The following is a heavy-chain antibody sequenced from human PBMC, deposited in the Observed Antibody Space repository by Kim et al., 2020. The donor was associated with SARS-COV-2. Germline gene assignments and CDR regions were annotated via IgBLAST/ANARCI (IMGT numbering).Heavy chain of an antibody. CDR1: GFTFSSYG. V-gene: IGHV3-30*18. CDR3: AKTGRGSSVYGSLDY. J-gene: IGHJ4*01. CDR2: ISYDGSNK. D-gene: IGHD6-6*01. Sequence: GGSLRLSCAASGFTFSSYGMHWVRQAPGKGLEWVAVISYDGSNKYYADSVKGRFTISRDNSKNTLYLQMNSLRAEDTAVYYCAKTGRGSSVYGSLDYLG.